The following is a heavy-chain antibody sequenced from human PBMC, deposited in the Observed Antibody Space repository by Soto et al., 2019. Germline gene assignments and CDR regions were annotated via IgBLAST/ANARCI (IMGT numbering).Heavy chain of an antibody. Sequence: SETLSLTCTVSGGSISSYYWSWIRQPPGKGLEWIGYMYYSGSSNTSPSLKSRVTMSVDTSKNQFSLKLSSVSAADTAVYFCARGYYDSSGYYSDYWGQGTLVTVSS. J-gene: IGHJ4*02. CDR2: MYYSGSS. V-gene: IGHV4-59*01. CDR3: ARGYYDSSGYYSDY. D-gene: IGHD3-22*01. CDR1: GGSISSYY.